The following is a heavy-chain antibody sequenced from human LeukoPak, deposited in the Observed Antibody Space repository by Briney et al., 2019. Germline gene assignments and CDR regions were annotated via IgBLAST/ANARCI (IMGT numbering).Heavy chain of an antibody. CDR3: ARSVRITIFGVVTRWFDP. Sequence: PGGSLRLSCAASGFTFSSYSMNWVRQAPGKGLEWVSYISSSSSTIYYADSVKGRFTISRDNAKNSLYLQMNSLGAEDTAVYYCARSVRITIFGVVTRWFDPWGQGTLVAVSS. D-gene: IGHD3-3*01. J-gene: IGHJ5*02. CDR1: GFTFSSYS. V-gene: IGHV3-48*01. CDR2: ISSSSSTI.